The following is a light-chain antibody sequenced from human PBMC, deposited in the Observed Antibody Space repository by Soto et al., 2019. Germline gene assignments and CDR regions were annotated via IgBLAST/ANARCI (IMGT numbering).Light chain of an antibody. J-gene: IGKJ3*01. CDR3: HQYGSSPFT. CDR2: GAS. Sequence: EVVLTQSPATLSLSPGERATLSCRANQSVSANYLAWYQQKPGQAPRLLIYGASSRATGIPDRFSGRGSGTDFTLTISRLEPEDFAVFYCHQYGSSPFTFGPGTKVDIK. V-gene: IGKV3-20*01. CDR1: QSVSANY.